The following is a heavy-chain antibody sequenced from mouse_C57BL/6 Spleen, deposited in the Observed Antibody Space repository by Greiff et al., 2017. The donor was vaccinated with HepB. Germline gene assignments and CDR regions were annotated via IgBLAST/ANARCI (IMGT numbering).Heavy chain of an antibody. CDR1: GFNIKDYY. V-gene: IGHV14-2*01. D-gene: IGHD2-4*01. CDR3: ARGYDYDRFAY. Sequence: VQLQQSGAELVKPGASVKLSCTASGFNIKDYYMHWVKQRTEQGLEWIGRIDPEDGETKYAPKFQGKATITADTSSNTAYLQLSSQTSEDTAVYYCARGYDYDRFAYWGQGTLVTVSA. CDR2: IDPEDGET. J-gene: IGHJ3*01.